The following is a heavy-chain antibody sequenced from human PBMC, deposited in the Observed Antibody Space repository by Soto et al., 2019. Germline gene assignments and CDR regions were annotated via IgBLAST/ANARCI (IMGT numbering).Heavy chain of an antibody. CDR2: ISGSGGST. CDR1: GFIFSSYS. V-gene: IGHV3-23*01. CDR3: AKDQRYYYGMDV. Sequence: PGGSLRLSCAASGFIFSSYSMNWVRQAPGKGLEWVSVISGSGGSTYYADSVKGRFTISRDNSKNTLYLQINSLRAEDTAVYYCAKDQRYYYGMDVWGQGTTVTVSS. J-gene: IGHJ6*02.